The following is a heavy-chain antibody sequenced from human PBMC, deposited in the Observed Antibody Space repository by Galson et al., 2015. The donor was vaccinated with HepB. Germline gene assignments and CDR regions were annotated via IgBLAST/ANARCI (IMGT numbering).Heavy chain of an antibody. CDR1: GYTFTGYY. J-gene: IGHJ6*03. V-gene: IGHV1-2*02. Sequence: SVKVSCKASGYTFTGYYMHWVRQTPGQGLEWMGWINPNSGGTNYAQKFQGRVTMTRDTSISTAYMELSRLRSDDTAVYYCAMYRCLLKPNCYYYYMDVWGKGTTVTVSS. D-gene: IGHD5/OR15-5a*01. CDR2: INPNSGGT. CDR3: AMYRCLLKPNCYYYYMDV.